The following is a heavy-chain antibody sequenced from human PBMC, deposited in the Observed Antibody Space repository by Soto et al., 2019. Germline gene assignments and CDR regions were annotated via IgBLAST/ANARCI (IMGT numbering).Heavy chain of an antibody. CDR1: GFTFSSYS. J-gene: IGHJ2*01. CDR2: ISSSSSTI. Sequence: EVQLVESGGGLVQPGGSLRLSCAASGFTFSSYSMNWVRQAPGKGLEWVSYISSSSSTIYYADSVKGRFTISRDNAKNSLYLQMNSLRDEDTAVYYCASDLLGYCSGGSCYLPNWNFDLWGRGTLVTVSS. D-gene: IGHD2-15*01. CDR3: ASDLLGYCSGGSCYLPNWNFDL. V-gene: IGHV3-48*02.